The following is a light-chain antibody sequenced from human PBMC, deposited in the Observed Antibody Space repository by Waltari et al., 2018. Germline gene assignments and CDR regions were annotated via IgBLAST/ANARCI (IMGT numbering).Light chain of an antibody. CDR2: RNT. J-gene: IGLJ2*01. CDR3: AAWDDSLSGRV. Sequence: QSVLTQPPSMSGTPGQRVTISCSGGNFNIGSNYVYWYQQFPGMAPQLLIYRNTERPSGVPDRFSASKAGASASLAISGLRSEDEADYHCAAWDDSLSGRVFGGGTKLTV. CDR1: NFNIGSNY. V-gene: IGLV1-47*01.